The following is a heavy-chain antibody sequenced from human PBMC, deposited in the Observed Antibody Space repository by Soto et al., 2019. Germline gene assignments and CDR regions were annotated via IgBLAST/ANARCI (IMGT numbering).Heavy chain of an antibody. CDR1: GGSISSGDYY. CDR2: IYHSGNT. CDR3: ARERPDGARLDP. Sequence: QVQLQESGPGLVKPSQTLSLTCTVSGGSISSGDYYWSWIRQPPGKGLEWIGYIYHSGNTYYNPSLKSRVTISVDTSKSQFSLKLSSVTAADTAVYYCARERPDGARLDPWGQGTLVTGSS. V-gene: IGHV4-30-4*01. J-gene: IGHJ5*02. D-gene: IGHD6-6*01.